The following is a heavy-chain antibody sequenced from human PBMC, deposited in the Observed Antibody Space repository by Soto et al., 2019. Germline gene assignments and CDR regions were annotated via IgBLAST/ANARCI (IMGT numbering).Heavy chain of an antibody. CDR2: IFSSGST. V-gene: IGHV4-4*07. D-gene: IGHD2-21*02. J-gene: IGHJ5*02. CDR1: GGSITDYS. Sequence: QVQLQESGPGLVKPSETLSLTCTVSGGSITDYSWVWIRQPAGKGLEWIGRIFSSGSTNYNPSLKGRITTSLDTSKNQFYLTLHSATATDTAVYFCARDQGVVVTADNWFDPWGQGILVTVSS. CDR3: ARDQGVVVTADNWFDP.